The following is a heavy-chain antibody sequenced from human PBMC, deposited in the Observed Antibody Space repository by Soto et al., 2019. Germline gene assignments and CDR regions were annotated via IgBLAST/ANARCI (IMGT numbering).Heavy chain of an antibody. CDR1: GGSISSGYYY. CDR2: IYYIGNT. Sequence: SETLSLTCSGSGGSISSGYYYWSWIRQPTGKGLEWIGNIYYIGNTYYKPSLKSRLIISIDTSKNQFSLKLGSVTAADTAVYYCASSSPYGMDVWGQGTTVTDSS. CDR3: ASSSPYGMDV. J-gene: IGHJ6*02. V-gene: IGHV4-30-4*01.